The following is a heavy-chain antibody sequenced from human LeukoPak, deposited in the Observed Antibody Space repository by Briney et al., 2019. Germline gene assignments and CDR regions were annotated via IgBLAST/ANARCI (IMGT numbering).Heavy chain of an antibody. Sequence: PSETLSLTCAVYGGTFSGYYWSWIRQPPGKGLEWIGEINHSGSTNYNPSLKSRVTISVDTSKNQFSLKLSSVTAADTAVYYCARSLHQVGATTPFDYWGQGTLVTVSS. CDR1: GGTFSGYY. V-gene: IGHV4-34*01. CDR2: INHSGST. CDR3: ARSLHQVGATTPFDY. J-gene: IGHJ4*02. D-gene: IGHD1-26*01.